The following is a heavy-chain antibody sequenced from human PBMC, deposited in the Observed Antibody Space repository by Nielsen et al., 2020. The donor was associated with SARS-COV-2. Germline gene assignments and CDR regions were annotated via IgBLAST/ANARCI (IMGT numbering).Heavy chain of an antibody. V-gene: IGHV1-69*05. Sequence: SVKVSCKASGGTFSSYAISWVRQAPGQGLEWMGGIIPIFGTANYAQKLQGRVTMTTDTSTSTAYMELRSLRSDDTAVYYCARVGVATIRHFDYWGQGTLVTVSS. CDR2: IIPIFGTA. CDR3: ARVGVATIRHFDY. J-gene: IGHJ4*02. CDR1: GGTFSSYA. D-gene: IGHD5-24*01.